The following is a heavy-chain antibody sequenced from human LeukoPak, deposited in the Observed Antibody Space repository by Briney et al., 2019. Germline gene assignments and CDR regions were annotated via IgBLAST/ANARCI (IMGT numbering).Heavy chain of an antibody. CDR2: ISYDGSNK. Sequence: GGSLRLSCAASGFTFSSYAMHWVREAPGKGLEWVAVISYDGSNKYYADSVKGRFTISRDNSKNTLYLQMNSLRGEDTAVYFCARDGGSTYYFDYWGQGSLVTVSS. V-gene: IGHV3-30*04. CDR3: ARDGGSTYYFDY. D-gene: IGHD1-26*01. CDR1: GFTFSSYA. J-gene: IGHJ4*02.